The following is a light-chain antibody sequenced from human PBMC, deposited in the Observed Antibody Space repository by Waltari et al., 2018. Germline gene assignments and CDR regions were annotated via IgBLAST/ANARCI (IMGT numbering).Light chain of an antibody. J-gene: IGKJ1*01. CDR3: QQYCTTPT. Sequence: DIVMTQFPDSLAVSLGERPTINCKSSQSVLYRSNNKEYLAWYQQKPGQPAKLLIYWASTRESGVPDRFSGSGSGTDFTLTISSLQAEDVAVYYCQQYCTTPTFGQGTKVEIK. CDR1: QSVLYRSNNKEY. CDR2: WAS. V-gene: IGKV4-1*01.